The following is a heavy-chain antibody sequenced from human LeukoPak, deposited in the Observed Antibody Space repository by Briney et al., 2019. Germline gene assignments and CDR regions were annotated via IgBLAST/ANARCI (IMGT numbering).Heavy chain of an antibody. CDR1: GYTFTGYY. V-gene: IGHV1-2*02. Sequence: ASVKVSCKASGYTFTGYYMHWVRQAPGQGLEWMGWINPNSGGTNYAQKFQGRVTMTRDTSISTAYMELSRLRSDDTAVYYFARGHDYGDQPPLDYWGQGTLVTVSS. J-gene: IGHJ4*02. D-gene: IGHD4-17*01. CDR3: ARGHDYGDQPPLDY. CDR2: INPNSGGT.